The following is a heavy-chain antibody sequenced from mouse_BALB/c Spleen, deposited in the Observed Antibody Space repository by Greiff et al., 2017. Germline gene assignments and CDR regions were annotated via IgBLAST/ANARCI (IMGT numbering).Heavy chain of an antibody. CDR2: INSNGGST. V-gene: IGHV5-6-3*01. D-gene: IGHD3-3*01. CDR3: ARGTFDY. J-gene: IGHJ2*01. Sequence: EVKLVESGGGLVQPGGSLKLSCAASGFTFSSYGMSWVRQTPDKRLELVATINSNGGSTYYPDSVKGRFTISRDNAKNTLYLQMSSLKSEDTAMYYCARGTFDYWGQGTTLTVSS. CDR1: GFTFSSYG.